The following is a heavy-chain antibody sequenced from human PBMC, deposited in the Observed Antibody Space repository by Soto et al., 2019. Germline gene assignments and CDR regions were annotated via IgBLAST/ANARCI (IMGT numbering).Heavy chain of an antibody. CDR2: IKQDGSEK. Sequence: GGSLRLSCAASGFTFSSYWISWVRQAPWKGLEWVANIKQDGSEKYYVDSVKGRFTISRDNARNSLYLQVNSLRAEDTAVYYCSRDASVSRPYNDFWSGPTMDVLGQGTTVTVSS. CDR3: SRDASVSRPYNDFWSGPTMDV. J-gene: IGHJ6*02. V-gene: IGHV3-7*01. D-gene: IGHD3-3*01. CDR1: GFTFSSYW.